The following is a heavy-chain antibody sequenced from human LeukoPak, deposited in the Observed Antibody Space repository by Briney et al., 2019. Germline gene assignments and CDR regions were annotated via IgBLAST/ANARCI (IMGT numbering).Heavy chain of an antibody. Sequence: GGSLRLSCAASGFTFSSYGVHWVRQAPGKGLEWVAFIRYDGSMKYYADSVKGRFTISRDNSKNTLYLQVNSLRTEDTAVYYCAKEGYDSSGYCFDYWGQGTLVTVSS. CDR2: IRYDGSMK. CDR3: AKEGYDSSGYCFDY. D-gene: IGHD3-22*01. V-gene: IGHV3-30*02. CDR1: GFTFSSYG. J-gene: IGHJ4*02.